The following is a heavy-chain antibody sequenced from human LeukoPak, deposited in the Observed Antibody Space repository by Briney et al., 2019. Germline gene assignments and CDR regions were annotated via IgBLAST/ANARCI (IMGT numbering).Heavy chain of an antibody. Sequence: GGSLRLSCAASGFTFSDYYMSWIRQAPGKGLEWLSYISSSGSTIYYADSVKGRFTISRDNAKNSLYLQMNSLRAEDTAVYYCARGSITGKYYGMDVWGQGTTVTVSS. CDR2: ISSSGSTI. J-gene: IGHJ6*02. D-gene: IGHD1-20*01. CDR1: GFTFSDYY. V-gene: IGHV3-11*04. CDR3: ARGSITGKYYGMDV.